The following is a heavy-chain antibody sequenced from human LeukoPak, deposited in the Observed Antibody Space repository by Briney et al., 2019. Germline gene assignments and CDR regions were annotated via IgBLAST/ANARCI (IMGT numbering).Heavy chain of an antibody. CDR1: GFTFCSYG. CDR2: ISSSGLTI. D-gene: IGHD3-22*01. J-gene: IGHJ3*02. CDR3: ARERVTTGGDAFDI. V-gene: IGHV3-48*03. Sequence: GGSLRLSCAASGFTFCSYGMTWVRQAPGKGLEWVSYISSSGLTIYYAASVRGRFTISRDNANNSLYLQMNSLRAEDTAVYYCARERVTTGGDAFDIWGQGTMVTVSS.